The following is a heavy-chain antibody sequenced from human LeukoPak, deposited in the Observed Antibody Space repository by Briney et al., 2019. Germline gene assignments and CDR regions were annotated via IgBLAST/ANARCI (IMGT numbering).Heavy chain of an antibody. Sequence: PSETLSLTCAVSGGSISSNYWTWILQPPGKGLEYIGYIYYTGGTNYNPSLKSRVTISVDTSKNQFSLKLSSVTAADTAVYFCGKYGGSGWVIDYWGQGTLVTVSS. D-gene: IGHD6-19*01. J-gene: IGHJ4*02. V-gene: IGHV4-59*08. CDR1: GGSISSNY. CDR3: GKYGGSGWVIDY. CDR2: IYYTGGT.